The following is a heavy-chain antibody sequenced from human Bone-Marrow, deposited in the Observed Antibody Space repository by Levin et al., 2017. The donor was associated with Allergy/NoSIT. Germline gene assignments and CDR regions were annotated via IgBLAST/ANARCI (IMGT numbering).Heavy chain of an antibody. D-gene: IGHD5-18*01. J-gene: IGHJ4*02. CDR3: AKDDSDSAMGDFDS. CDR2: MSGSGNTK. CDR1: GFTFNMYA. V-gene: IGHV3-23*01. Sequence: GGSLRLSCAASGFTFNMYAMSWVRQAPGKGLEWVSAMSGSGNTKYYADSVKGRFTISRDNSKNTVFLHMNSLRAEDTALYFCAKDDSDSAMGDFDSWGQGTLVSVSS.